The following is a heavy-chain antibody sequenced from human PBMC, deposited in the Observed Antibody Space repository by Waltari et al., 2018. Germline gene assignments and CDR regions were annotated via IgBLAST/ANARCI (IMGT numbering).Heavy chain of an antibody. CDR2: ISYNSGII. CDR1: GFTFDDFA. D-gene: IGHD1-1*01. J-gene: IGHJ4*02. CDR3: AKDMSPYTSSQDFDS. Sequence: EVQVVESGGGLVQPGRSLRLSCSGSGFTFDDFAIHWVRQAPGKGLEWVSGISYNSGIIYYADSVRGRFTVSRDNAKNSLYLQMNSLTVDDTALYYCAKDMSPYTSSQDFDSWGQGTLVIVSS. V-gene: IGHV3-9*01.